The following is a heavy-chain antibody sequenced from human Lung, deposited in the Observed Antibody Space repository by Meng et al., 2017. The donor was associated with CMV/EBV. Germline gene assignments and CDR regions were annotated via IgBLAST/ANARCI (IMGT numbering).Heavy chain of an antibody. CDR2: LRHDGSGE. V-gene: IGHV3-30*02. J-gene: IGHJ5*02. D-gene: IGHD3-16*02. CDR3: AKSPPRMITFGGLIATT. Sequence: GGSXRLXXAASGTSFSTYAMNWVRQAPGKGLEWVAFLRHDGSGEHYADSVKGRFAISRDTSKETLYLQMNSLRAEDTAVYYCAKSPPRMITFGGLIATTWXQGTLVTVSS. CDR1: GTSFSTYA.